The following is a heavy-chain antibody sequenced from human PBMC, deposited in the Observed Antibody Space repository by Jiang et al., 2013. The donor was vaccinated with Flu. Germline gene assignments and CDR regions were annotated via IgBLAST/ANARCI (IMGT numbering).Heavy chain of an antibody. Sequence: LSLTCTVSGDSLSSYNWNWIRQAPGKGLEWVSFISPTGSPIYYTDSVKGRFTISRDNAKNSLYLQMNSLRAEDTAVYYCASGYSGYVAYLLDYWGQGTLVTV. V-gene: IGHV3-48*03. CDR2: ISPTGSPI. D-gene: IGHD5-12*01. CDR1: GDSLSSYN. CDR3: ASGYSGYVAYLLDY. J-gene: IGHJ4*02.